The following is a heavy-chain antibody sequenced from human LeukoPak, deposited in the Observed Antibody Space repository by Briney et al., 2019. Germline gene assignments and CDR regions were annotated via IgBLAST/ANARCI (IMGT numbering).Heavy chain of an antibody. V-gene: IGHV3-20*04. CDR2: INWNGGST. D-gene: IGHD6-6*01. CDR3: ARESLEYSSSSEGYWFDP. Sequence: PGGSLRLSCAASGFTFYDYGMTWVRQAPGKGLEWVFGINWNGGSTGYADSVKGRFTISRDNAKNSLYLQMNSLRAEDTALYYCARESLEYSSSSEGYWFDPWGQGTLVTVSS. CDR1: GFTFYDYG. J-gene: IGHJ5*02.